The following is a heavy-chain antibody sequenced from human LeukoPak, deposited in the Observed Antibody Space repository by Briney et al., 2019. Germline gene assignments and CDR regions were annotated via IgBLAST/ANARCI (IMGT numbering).Heavy chain of an antibody. V-gene: IGHV3-23*01. CDR1: GFTFSSYW. CDR3: AKDMELAS. J-gene: IGHJ5*02. Sequence: GGSLRLSCAASGFTFSSYWMHWVRQVPGKGLVWVSLISSSGANAYYADSVKGRFTISRDNSKNTLYLQMNNLRGEDTAEYYCAKDMELASWGQGTLVTVSS. D-gene: IGHD1-26*01. CDR2: ISSSGANA.